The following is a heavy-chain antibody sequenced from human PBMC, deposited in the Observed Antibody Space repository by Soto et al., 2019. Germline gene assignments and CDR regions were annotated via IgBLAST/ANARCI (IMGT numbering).Heavy chain of an antibody. Sequence: SETLSLTCAVCGDSINSDNYYWGWIRQPPGKGLEWIGSIYYRGNTYYNPSLKTRVTISLDKSKSQFSLKLNSVTAADSAVYFCARLEGLATISYYFDYWGQGTLVTVSS. J-gene: IGHJ4*02. V-gene: IGHV4-39*01. CDR2: IYYRGNT. CDR3: ARLEGLATISYYFDY. D-gene: IGHD3-9*01. CDR1: GDSINSDNYY.